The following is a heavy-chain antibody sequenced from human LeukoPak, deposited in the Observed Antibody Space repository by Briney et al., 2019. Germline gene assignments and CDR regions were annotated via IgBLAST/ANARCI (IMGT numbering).Heavy chain of an antibody. CDR1: GFTFSSYW. J-gene: IGHJ6*03. CDR2: INQDGSEK. Sequence: GGSLRLSCAASGFTFSSYWMSWVRQAPGKGLEWVANINQDGSEKYYVDSVKGRFTISRDNAKNSLYLQMNSLRAEDTAVYYCARVRRDIVVVPAAILDYYYYMGVWGKGTTVTVSS. CDR3: ARVRRDIVVVPAAILDYYYYMGV. V-gene: IGHV3-7*01. D-gene: IGHD2-2*02.